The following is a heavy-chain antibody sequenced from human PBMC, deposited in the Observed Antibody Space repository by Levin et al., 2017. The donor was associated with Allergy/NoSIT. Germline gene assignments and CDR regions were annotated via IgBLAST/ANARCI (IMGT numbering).Heavy chain of an antibody. CDR3: AKDWTTVTPSGD. CDR1: GFTFSSYG. D-gene: IGHD4-17*01. Sequence: GESLKISCAASGFTFSSYGMHWVRQAPGKGLEWVAVISYDGSNKYYADSVKGRFTISRDNSKNTLYLQMNSLRAEDTAVYYCAKDWTTVTPSGDWGQGTLVTVSS. J-gene: IGHJ1*01. V-gene: IGHV3-30*18. CDR2: ISYDGSNK.